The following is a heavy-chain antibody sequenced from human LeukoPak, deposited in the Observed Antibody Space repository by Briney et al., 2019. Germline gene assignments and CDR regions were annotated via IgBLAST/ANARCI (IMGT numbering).Heavy chain of an antibody. J-gene: IGHJ4*02. D-gene: IGHD5-18*01. Sequence: GGSLRLSCAASGFTFSINAMSRVRQAPGKGLEWVSAISGSGGSTYYADSVKGRFTTSRDNSKNTLYLQMDSLRAEDTAVYYCAKREGYGTSDYWGQGTLVTVSS. CDR1: GFTFSINA. V-gene: IGHV3-23*01. CDR3: AKREGYGTSDY. CDR2: ISGSGGST.